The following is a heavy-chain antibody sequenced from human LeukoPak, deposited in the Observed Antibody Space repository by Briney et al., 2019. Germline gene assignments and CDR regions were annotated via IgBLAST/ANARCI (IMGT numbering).Heavy chain of an antibody. D-gene: IGHD7-27*01. CDR2: IYRDGRT. J-gene: IGHJ3*02. CDR3: ATLWGGLGDI. CDR1: GFTVSSHY. Sequence: GGSLRLSCAASGFTVSSHYMSWFRLAPGEGLEWVSAIYRDGRTFYADAVKGRFTISRDNPKNTLYLQMKSLRAEDTALYYCATLWGGLGDIWGQGTVVTVS. V-gene: IGHV3-53*01.